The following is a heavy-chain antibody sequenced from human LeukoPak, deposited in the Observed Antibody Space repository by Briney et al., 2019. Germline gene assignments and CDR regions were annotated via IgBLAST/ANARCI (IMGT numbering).Heavy chain of an antibody. Sequence: SETLSLTCTVSGGSISSYYWSWIRQPPGKGLEWIGYIYYSGSTNYNPSLKSRVTISVDTSKKQFSLKLSSVTAADTAVYYCAQYSYGYRYYYGMDVWGQGTTVTVSS. D-gene: IGHD5-18*01. J-gene: IGHJ6*02. CDR1: GGSISSYY. CDR3: AQYSYGYRYYYGMDV. V-gene: IGHV4-59*08. CDR2: IYYSGST.